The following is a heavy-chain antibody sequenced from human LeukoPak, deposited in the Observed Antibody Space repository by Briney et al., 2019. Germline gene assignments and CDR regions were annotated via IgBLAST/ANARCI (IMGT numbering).Heavy chain of an antibody. Sequence: APVKVSCKASGYTFTTYDINWVRQATGQGLEWTGWMNPNSGNTGYAQKFQGRVTITRNTSISTAYMELSSLRSEDTAVYYCAREGRGHCSSTSCYMQHFDYWGQGTLVTVSS. CDR2: MNPNSGNT. D-gene: IGHD2-2*01. CDR1: GYTFTTYD. V-gene: IGHV1-8*03. CDR3: AREGRGHCSSTSCYMQHFDY. J-gene: IGHJ4*02.